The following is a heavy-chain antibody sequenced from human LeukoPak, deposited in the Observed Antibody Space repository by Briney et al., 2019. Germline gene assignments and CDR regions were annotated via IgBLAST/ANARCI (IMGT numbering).Heavy chain of an antibody. J-gene: IGHJ4*02. CDR1: GFPFSSYW. Sequence: GGSLRLSCAASGFPFSSYWMSWVRQAPGEGLGWVANIKQDGSEKYYVDSVKGRFTISRDNAKNSLYLQMNSLRAEDTAVYYCARGNVAVSRDYWGQGTLATVSS. D-gene: IGHD2-15*01. V-gene: IGHV3-7*01. CDR2: IKQDGSEK. CDR3: ARGNVAVSRDY.